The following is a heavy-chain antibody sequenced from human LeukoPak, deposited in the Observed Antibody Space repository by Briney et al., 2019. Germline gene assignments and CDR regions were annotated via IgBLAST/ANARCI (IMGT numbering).Heavy chain of an antibody. J-gene: IGHJ5*02. CDR1: GFSFRSYW. CDR2: INIEGTII. Sequence: PGGSLRLSFAASGFSFRSYWMHWVRQVPGEGLVWVARINIEGTIISYADSVKGRFTISRDNAKNTLYLQMNSLRAEDTAVYYCVRALGDAWGQGTLVTVSS. D-gene: IGHD7-27*01. V-gene: IGHV3-74*01. CDR3: VRALGDA.